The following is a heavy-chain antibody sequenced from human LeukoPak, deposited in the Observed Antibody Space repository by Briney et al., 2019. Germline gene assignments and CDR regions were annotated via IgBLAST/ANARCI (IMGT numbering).Heavy chain of an antibody. CDR2: ISAYNGNT. Sequence: ASVKVSCKASGYTFISHGISWVRQAPGQGLEWMGWISAYNGNTNYAQKLQGRVTMTTDTSTSTAYMELRSLRSDDTAVYYCARRSPTRRAAADDYWGQGTLVTVSS. V-gene: IGHV1-18*01. J-gene: IGHJ4*02. CDR1: GYTFISHG. CDR3: ARRSPTRRAAADDY. D-gene: IGHD6-13*01.